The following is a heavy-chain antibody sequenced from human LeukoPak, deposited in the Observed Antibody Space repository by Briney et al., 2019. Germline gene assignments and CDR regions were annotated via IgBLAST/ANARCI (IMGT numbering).Heavy chain of an antibody. CDR2: IIPIFGTA. D-gene: IGHD3-10*01. CDR3: AREIPLIRGVKEYNWFDP. Sequence: SVKVSCKASGYTFTSYGISWVRQAPGQGLEWMGGIIPIFGTANYAQKFQGRVTITTDESTSTAYMELSSLRSEDTAVYYCAREIPLIRGVKEYNWFDPWGQGTLVTVSS. V-gene: IGHV1-69*05. J-gene: IGHJ5*02. CDR1: GYTFTSYG.